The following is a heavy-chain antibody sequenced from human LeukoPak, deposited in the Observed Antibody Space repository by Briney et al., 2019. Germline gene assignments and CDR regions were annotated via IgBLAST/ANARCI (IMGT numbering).Heavy chain of an antibody. CDR2: IYWDDDK. J-gene: IGHJ4*02. V-gene: IGHV2-5*02. D-gene: IGHD2/OR15-2a*01. CDR3: THTSGGSVGTTPGATDY. CDR1: GFSLSTSGVG. Sequence: ESGPTLVKPTQTLTLTCTFSGFSLSTSGVGVGWIRQPPGKALEWLALIYWDDDKRYSPSLKSRLTITKDTSKTQVVLTMTNMTPVDTATYSCTHTSGGSVGTTPGATDYWGQGTLVTVSS.